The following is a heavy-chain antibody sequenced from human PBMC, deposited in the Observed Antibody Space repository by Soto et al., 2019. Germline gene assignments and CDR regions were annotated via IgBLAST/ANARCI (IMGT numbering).Heavy chain of an antibody. Sequence: TLSLTCTVSGGSISSGGYYWSWIRQHPGKGLEWIGYIYYSGSTYYNPSLKSRVTISVDTSKNQFSLKLSSVTAADTAVYYCARGVQWLGWVDAFDIWGQGTMVTVSS. D-gene: IGHD6-19*01. J-gene: IGHJ3*02. CDR2: IYYSGST. CDR1: GGSISSGGYY. V-gene: IGHV4-31*03. CDR3: ARGVQWLGWVDAFDI.